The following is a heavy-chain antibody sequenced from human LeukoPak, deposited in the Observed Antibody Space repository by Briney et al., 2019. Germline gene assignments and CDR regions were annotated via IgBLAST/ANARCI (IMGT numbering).Heavy chain of an antibody. CDR1: GFTFSSYS. J-gene: IGHJ1*01. CDR3: AIPGAATIRVYFQH. Sequence: PGGSLRLSCAASGFTFSSYSMNWVRQAPGKGLEWVSSISSSSSYIYYADSVKGRFTISRDNSKNTLYLQMNSLRAEDTAVYYCAIPGAATIRVYFQHWGQGTLVTVSS. V-gene: IGHV3-21*04. D-gene: IGHD5-12*01. CDR2: ISSSSSYI.